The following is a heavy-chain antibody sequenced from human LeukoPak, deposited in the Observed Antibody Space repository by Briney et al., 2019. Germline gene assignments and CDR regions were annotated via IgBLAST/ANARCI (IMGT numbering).Heavy chain of an antibody. D-gene: IGHD3-3*01. J-gene: IGHJ4*02. CDR2: ISSSSSTI. CDR3: ARDRAITIFGVAPTPFDY. CDR1: GFTFSSYS. V-gene: IGHV3-48*02. Sequence: GGSLRLSCAASGFTFSSYSMNWVRQAPGKGLEWVSYISSSSSTIYYADSVKGRFTISRDNAKNSLYLQMNSLRDEDTGVYYCARDRAITIFGVAPTPFDYWGQGTLVTVSS.